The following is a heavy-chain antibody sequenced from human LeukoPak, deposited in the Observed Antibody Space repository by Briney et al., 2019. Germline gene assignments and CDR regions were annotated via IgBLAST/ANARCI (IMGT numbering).Heavy chain of an antibody. CDR3: ARKSYSNSGYDAFDI. D-gene: IGHD6-6*01. Sequence: GGSLRLSCAASGLTFSRYWMHWVRQAPGKGLEWVSFISSSSSYIYYADSVKGRFTISRDNAKNSLYLQMNSPRAEDTAVYYCARKSYSNSGYDAFDIWGQGTMVTVSS. V-gene: IGHV3-21*01. J-gene: IGHJ3*02. CDR1: GLTFSRYW. CDR2: ISSSSSYI.